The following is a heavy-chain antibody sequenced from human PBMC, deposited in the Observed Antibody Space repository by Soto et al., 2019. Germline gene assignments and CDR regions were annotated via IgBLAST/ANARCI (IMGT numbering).Heavy chain of an antibody. CDR3: ARHDCSGGSCYSSNAFDI. CDR2: IYYSGST. D-gene: IGHD2-15*01. Sequence: SETLSLTCTVSGGSISSGGYYWSWIRQHPGKGLEWIGYIYYSGSTYYNPSLKSRVTISVDTSKNQFSLKLSSVTAADTAVYYCARHDCSGGSCYSSNAFDIWGQGTMVTVSS. V-gene: IGHV4-31*03. CDR1: GGSISSGGYY. J-gene: IGHJ3*02.